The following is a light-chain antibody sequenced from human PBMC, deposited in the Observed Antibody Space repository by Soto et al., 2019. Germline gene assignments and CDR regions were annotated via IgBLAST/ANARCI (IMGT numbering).Light chain of an antibody. Sequence: IVLTQSPATLSLSPWERATLSCRASQSVSSNLAWYQQKPGQAPRLLIFGAASRATGIPDRFSGRGSGTDFTLTISRLEPEDFAVYYCQQYGSSSTFGQGTKVE. J-gene: IGKJ1*01. CDR1: QSVSSN. CDR3: QQYGSSST. CDR2: GAA. V-gene: IGKV3-20*01.